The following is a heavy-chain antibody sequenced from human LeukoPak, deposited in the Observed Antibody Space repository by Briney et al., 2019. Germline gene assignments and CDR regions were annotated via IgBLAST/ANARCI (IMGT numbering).Heavy chain of an antibody. CDR1: GYTFTSYG. V-gene: IGHV1-18*01. Sequence: ASVKVSCKASGYTFTSYGISWVRQAPGQGLEWMGWISAYNGNANYAQKLQGRVTMTTDTSTSTAYMELRSLRSDDTAVYYCAVSSSSDYYYYMDVWGKGTTVTVSS. CDR2: ISAYNGNA. J-gene: IGHJ6*03. CDR3: AVSSSSDYYYYMDV. D-gene: IGHD6-6*01.